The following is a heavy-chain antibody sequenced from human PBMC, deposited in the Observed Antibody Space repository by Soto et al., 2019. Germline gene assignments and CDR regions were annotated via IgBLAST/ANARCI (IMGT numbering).Heavy chain of an antibody. J-gene: IGHJ4*02. CDR2: ISYDGSNK. V-gene: IGHV3-30*18. D-gene: IGHD6-13*01. Sequence: QVQLVESGGGVVQPGRSLRLSCAASGFTFSSYGMHWVRQAPGKGLEWVAVISYDGSNKYYADSVKGRFTISRDNSKNPLYLQMNSLRAEDTAVYYCAKTSIAAAGTFGFFIDYWGQGTLVTVSS. CDR1: GFTFSSYG. CDR3: AKTSIAAAGTFGFFIDY.